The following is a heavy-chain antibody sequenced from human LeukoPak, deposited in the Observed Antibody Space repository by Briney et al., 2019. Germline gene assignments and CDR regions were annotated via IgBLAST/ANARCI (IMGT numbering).Heavy chain of an antibody. CDR2: IIPIFGTA. D-gene: IGHD3-22*01. J-gene: IGHJ4*02. Sequence: SVKVSCKASGGTFSSYAISWVRQAPGQGLEWMGGIIPIFGTANYAQKFQGRVTITADESTSTAYMELSSLRSEDTAVYYCARTYYDRSGYYGSPQYYFDYWGQGTLVTVSS. V-gene: IGHV1-69*01. CDR1: GGTFSSYA. CDR3: ARTYYDRSGYYGSPQYYFDY.